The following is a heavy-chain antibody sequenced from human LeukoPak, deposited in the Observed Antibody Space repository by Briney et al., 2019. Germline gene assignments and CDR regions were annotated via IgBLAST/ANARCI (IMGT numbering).Heavy chain of an antibody. CDR3: ARHGGYDILTGYSYYFDY. Sequence: SETLSLTCTVSGGSISSTSYFWGWIRQPPGKGLESIGSIYSSGSTYYNPSLKSRVTISVDTSKNQFSLKLSSVTAADTAVYYCARHGGYDILTGYSYYFDYWGQGTLVTVSS. CDR1: GGSISSTSYF. D-gene: IGHD3-9*01. V-gene: IGHV4-39*01. CDR2: IYSSGST. J-gene: IGHJ4*02.